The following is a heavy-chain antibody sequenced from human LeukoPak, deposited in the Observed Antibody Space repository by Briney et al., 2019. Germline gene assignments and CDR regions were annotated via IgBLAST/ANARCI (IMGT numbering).Heavy chain of an antibody. D-gene: IGHD5-12*01. Sequence: PGGSLRLSCAASGFTFRSYSMNWVRQAPGKGLEWVSYISSSSSTIYYADSVKGRFTISRDNAKNSLYLQMNSRRAKDTAVYYCASSTPGGYDFKWGQGTLVTVSS. J-gene: IGHJ4*02. CDR1: GFTFRSYS. CDR2: ISSSSSTI. CDR3: ASSTPGGYDFK. V-gene: IGHV3-48*01.